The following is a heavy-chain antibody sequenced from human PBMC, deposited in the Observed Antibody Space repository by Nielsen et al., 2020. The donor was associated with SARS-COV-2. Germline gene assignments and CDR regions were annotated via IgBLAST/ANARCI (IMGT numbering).Heavy chain of an antibody. V-gene: IGHV1-46*01. J-gene: IGHJ6*02. Sequence: ASVKVSCKASGYTFTNYYMHWVRQAPGQGLEWMGIINPSGGSTSYAQKFQGRVTMTRDTSTSTVYMELSSLRSEDTAVYYCARVSEGGYGYYYYYGMDVWGQGTTVTVSS. CDR2: INPSGGST. CDR3: ARVSEGGYGYYYYYGMDV. CDR1: GYTFTNYY. D-gene: IGHD5-12*01.